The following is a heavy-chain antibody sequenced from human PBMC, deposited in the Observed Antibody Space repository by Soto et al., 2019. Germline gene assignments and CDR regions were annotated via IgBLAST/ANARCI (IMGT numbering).Heavy chain of an antibody. CDR2: ISGSGGST. Sequence: GVSLRLSCAASGFTFSSYAMSWVRQAPGKGLEWVSAISGSGGSTYYADSVKGRFTISRDNSKNTLYLQMNSLRAEDTAVYYCAKDWGRGLEGVDFDYWGQGTLVTVSS. V-gene: IGHV3-23*01. D-gene: IGHD3-16*01. J-gene: IGHJ4*02. CDR1: GFTFSSYA. CDR3: AKDWGRGLEGVDFDY.